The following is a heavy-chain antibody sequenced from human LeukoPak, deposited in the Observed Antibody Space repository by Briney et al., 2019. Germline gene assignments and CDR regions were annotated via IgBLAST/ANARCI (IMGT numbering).Heavy chain of an antibody. V-gene: IGHV1-69*01. CDR1: GGTFSNYA. J-gene: IGHJ2*01. CDR3: AYTAMVSDVPSKKTPGYFDL. D-gene: IGHD5-18*01. Sequence: SVKVSCKASGGTFSNYASSWVRQAPGQGLEWMGGIIPLFGTSNYAQKFQGRVTITAAESTSTAYVELSSLRSEDTAVYYCAYTAMVSDVPSKKTPGYFDLWGRGTLVTVSS. CDR2: IIPLFGTS.